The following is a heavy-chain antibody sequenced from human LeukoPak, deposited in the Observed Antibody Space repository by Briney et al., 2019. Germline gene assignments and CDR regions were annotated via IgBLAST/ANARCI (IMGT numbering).Heavy chain of an antibody. J-gene: IGHJ6*03. V-gene: IGHV3-23*01. D-gene: IGHD6-13*01. CDR1: VFTFTRSH. Sequence: GGSLRLPCEASVFTFTRSHMTWVRQAPGKGLDWVSTNADSVKGRLTISRDNSKNTLYLQMNRLRSEDTAFYYCAKHLGSQSFLYYYMYGWGEGTAVIVSS. CDR3: AKHLGSQSFLYYYMYG.